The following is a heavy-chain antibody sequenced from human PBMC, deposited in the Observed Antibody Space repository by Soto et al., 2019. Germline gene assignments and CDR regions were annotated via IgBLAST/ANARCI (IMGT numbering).Heavy chain of an antibody. D-gene: IGHD3-10*01. CDR3: ARADLRYYRSGNHYGMDV. CDR1: GGTFSSYA. V-gene: IGHV1-69*01. CDR2: IIPIFGTA. J-gene: IGHJ6*02. Sequence: QVQLVQSGAEVKKPGSSVKVSCKASGGTFSSYAISWVRQAPGQGLEWMGGIIPIFGTANYAQKFQGRVTITADESTSTAYMELSSLRSEDTAVYYCARADLRYYRSGNHYGMDVWGQGTTVTVSS.